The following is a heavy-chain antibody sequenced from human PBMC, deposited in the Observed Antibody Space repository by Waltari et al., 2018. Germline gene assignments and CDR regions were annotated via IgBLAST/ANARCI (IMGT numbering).Heavy chain of an antibody. J-gene: IGHJ6*03. Sequence: QVQLVQSGAEVKKPGSSVKVSCQASGGTFSSYAISWVRQPPGQGLEWMGGIIPIFGTANYAQKFQGRVTITADESTSTAYMELSSLRSEDTAVYYCARVADYYYYMDVWGKGTTVTISS. CDR2: IIPIFGTA. V-gene: IGHV1-69*12. CDR3: ARVADYYYYMDV. CDR1: GGTFSSYA.